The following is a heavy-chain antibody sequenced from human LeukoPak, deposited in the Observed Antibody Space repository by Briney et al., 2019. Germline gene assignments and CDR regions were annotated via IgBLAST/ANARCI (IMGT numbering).Heavy chain of an antibody. CDR2: ISGSGGST. V-gene: IGHV3-23*01. D-gene: IGHD2-2*02. CDR1: GFTFSSYA. Sequence: PGGSLRLSCAASGFTFSSYAMSWVRQAPGKGLEWVSAISGSGGSTYYADSVKGRFTISRDNSKNTLYLQINSLRAEDTAVYYCAKDRVSMVVVPAAIGYWGQGTLVTVSS. CDR3: AKDRVSMVVVPAAIGY. J-gene: IGHJ4*02.